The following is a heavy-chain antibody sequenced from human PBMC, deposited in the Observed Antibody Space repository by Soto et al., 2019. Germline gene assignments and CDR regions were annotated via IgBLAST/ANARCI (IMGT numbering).Heavy chain of an antibody. CDR3: ARVEGYSYGYVDY. CDR1: GGTFSSYT. Sequence: QVPLVQSGAEVKKPGSSVKVSCKASGGTFSSYTISWVRQAPGQGLEWMGRIIPILGIANYAQKFQGRVTITADKSTSTAYMELSSLRSEDTAVYYCARVEGYSYGYVDYWGQGTLVTFSS. V-gene: IGHV1-69*02. CDR2: IIPILGIA. D-gene: IGHD5-18*01. J-gene: IGHJ4*02.